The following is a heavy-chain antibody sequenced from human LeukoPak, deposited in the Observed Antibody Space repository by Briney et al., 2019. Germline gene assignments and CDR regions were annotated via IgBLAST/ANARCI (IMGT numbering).Heavy chain of an antibody. CDR3: AKGRAYFDY. CDR1: GFTFSSYA. CDR2: IGATGGTT. J-gene: IGHJ4*02. V-gene: IGHV3-23*01. Sequence: GGSLRLSCAASGFTFSSYAMSWVRQAPGKGLEWVSSIGATGGTTYYADSVKGRFTISRDNSKNTLYLQMNSLRAEDTAVYHCAKGRAYFDYWGQGTLVTVSS.